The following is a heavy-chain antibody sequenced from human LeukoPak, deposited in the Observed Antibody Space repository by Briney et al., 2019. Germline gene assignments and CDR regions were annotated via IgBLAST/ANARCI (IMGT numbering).Heavy chain of an antibody. V-gene: IGHV3-21*01. CDR1: GFTFSGYS. CDR2: ISSSSSYI. CDR3: VRADGNYGYVFDF. Sequence: GGSLRLSCAASGFTFSGYSMNWVRQAPGKGLEWVSSISSSSSYIYYADSVKGRFTVSRDNAKNSLSLQMKSLRAEDPSVYYCVRADGNYGYVFDFWGQGTPVTVSS. J-gene: IGHJ4*02. D-gene: IGHD5-18*01.